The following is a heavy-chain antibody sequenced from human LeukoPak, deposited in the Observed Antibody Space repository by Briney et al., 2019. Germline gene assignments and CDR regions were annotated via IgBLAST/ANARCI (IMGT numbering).Heavy chain of an antibody. CDR2: IIPIFGTE. D-gene: IGHD6-25*01. V-gene: IGHV1-69*01. CDR1: GGTFSSYA. Sequence: GASVKVSCKAFGGTFSSYAISWVRQAPGQGLEWMGGIIPIFGTENYAQKFQGRVTITADESTSTAYMELSSLRSEDTAVYYCARVYPATPYWYFDLWGRGTLVTVSS. J-gene: IGHJ2*01. CDR3: ARVYPATPYWYFDL.